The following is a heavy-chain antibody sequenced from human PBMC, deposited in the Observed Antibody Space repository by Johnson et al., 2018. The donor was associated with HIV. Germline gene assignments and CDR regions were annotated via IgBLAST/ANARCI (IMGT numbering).Heavy chain of an antibody. J-gene: IGHJ3*02. D-gene: IGHD2-15*01. CDR1: GYIFRNYW. CDR2: IYSDGSDT. Sequence: VQLVESGGGLVQPGGSLRLSCAGSGYIFRNYWMHWVRQDPGKGLVWVARIYSDGSDTAYADSVKGRFTISRDNAKNSLYLQMNSLRAEDTAVYYCARSRDCSGGSCPDAFDIWGQGTMVTVSS. V-gene: IGHV3-74*03. CDR3: ARSRDCSGGSCPDAFDI.